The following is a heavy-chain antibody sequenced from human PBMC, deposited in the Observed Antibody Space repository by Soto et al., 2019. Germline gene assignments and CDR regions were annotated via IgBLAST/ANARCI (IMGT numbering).Heavy chain of an antibody. CDR2: ISYDGSNK. Sequence: PGGSLRLSCAASGFTFSSYAMHWVRQAPGKGLEWVAVISYDGSNKYYADSVKGRFTISRDNSKNTLYLQMNSLRAEDTAVYYCAREVVGVDTAMAPFDYWGQGTLVTVYS. V-gene: IGHV3-30-3*01. D-gene: IGHD5-18*01. CDR1: GFTFSSYA. CDR3: AREVVGVDTAMAPFDY. J-gene: IGHJ4*02.